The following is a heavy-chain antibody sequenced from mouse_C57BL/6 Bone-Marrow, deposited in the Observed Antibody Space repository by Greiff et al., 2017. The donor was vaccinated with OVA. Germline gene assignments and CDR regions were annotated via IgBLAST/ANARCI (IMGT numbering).Heavy chain of an antibody. CDR1: GFTFSSYA. CDR2: ISDGGSYT. V-gene: IGHV5-4*03. CDR3: ARGSCGYFDY. J-gene: IGHJ2*01. Sequence: EVKLMESGGGLVKPGGSLKLSCAASGFTFSSYAMSWVRQTPEKRLEWVATISDGGSYTYYPDNVKGRFTISRDNAKNNLYLQMSHLKSEDTAMYYCARGSCGYFDYWGQGTTLTVSS.